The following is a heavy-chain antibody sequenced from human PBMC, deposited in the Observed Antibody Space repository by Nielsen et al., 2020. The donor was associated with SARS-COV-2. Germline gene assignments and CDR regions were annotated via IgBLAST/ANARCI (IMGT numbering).Heavy chain of an antibody. CDR2: ISSSSSTI. J-gene: IGHJ6*02. V-gene: IGHV3-48*02. CDR1: GFTFSSYS. D-gene: IGHD6-19*01. Sequence: GESLKISCAASGFTFSSYSMNWVRQAPGKGLEWVSHISSSSSTIYYADSVKGRFTISRDNAKNSLYLQMNSLRDEDTAVYYCARDSLIAVAGTFYYYGMDVWGQGTTVTVSS. CDR3: ARDSLIAVAGTFYYYGMDV.